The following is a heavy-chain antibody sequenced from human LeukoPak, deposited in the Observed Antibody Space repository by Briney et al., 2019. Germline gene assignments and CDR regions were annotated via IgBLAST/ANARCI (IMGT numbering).Heavy chain of an antibody. Sequence: SETLSLTCTVSGGSISSYYWSWIRQPPGKGLEWIGYIYYSGSTNYNPSLKSRVTISIDTSKNQFSLKLSSVTAADTAVYYCARNVYCSGGSCYYNWFDPWGQGTLVIVSS. V-gene: IGHV4-59*08. J-gene: IGHJ5*02. CDR2: IYYSGST. CDR1: GGSISSYY. CDR3: ARNVYCSGGSCYYNWFDP. D-gene: IGHD2-15*01.